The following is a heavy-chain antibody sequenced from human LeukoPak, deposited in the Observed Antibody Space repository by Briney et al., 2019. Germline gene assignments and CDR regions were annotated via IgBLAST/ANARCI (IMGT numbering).Heavy chain of an antibody. CDR1: GGSFSGYY. CDR3: ARGRIVVVPAAMRYFDY. D-gene: IGHD2-2*01. V-gene: IGHV4-34*01. CDR2: INHSGST. J-gene: IGHJ4*02. Sequence: SETLSLTCAVYGGSFSGYYWSWIRQPPGKGLEWNGEINHSGSTNYNPSLKSRVTISVDTSKNQFSLKLSSVTAADTAVYYCARGRIVVVPAAMRYFDYWGQGTLVTVSS.